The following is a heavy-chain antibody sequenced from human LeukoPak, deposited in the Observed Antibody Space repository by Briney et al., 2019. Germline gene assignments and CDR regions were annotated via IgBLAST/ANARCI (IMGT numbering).Heavy chain of an antibody. CDR2: IKSKTDGGTT. CDR1: GFTFSNAW. Sequence: GGSLRLSCAASGFTFSNAWMSWVRQAPGKGLEWVGHIKSKTDGGTTDYAAPVKGRFTISRDDSKNTLYLQMNSLKTEDTALYYCITEQYSYESSGYYYLFDHWGQGTLVTVSS. V-gene: IGHV3-15*01. J-gene: IGHJ4*02. CDR3: ITEQYSYESSGYYYLFDH. D-gene: IGHD3-22*01.